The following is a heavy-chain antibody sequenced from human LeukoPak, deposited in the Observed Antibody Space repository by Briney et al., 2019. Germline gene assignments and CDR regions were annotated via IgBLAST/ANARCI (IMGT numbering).Heavy chain of an antibody. CDR1: GGSISSYY. CDR2: IYYSGST. V-gene: IGHV4-59*08. J-gene: IGHJ3*02. D-gene: IGHD3-22*01. Sequence: SETLSLTCTVSGGSISSYYWSWIRQPPGKGLEWIGYIYYSGSTNYNPSLKSRVTISVDTSKNQFSLKLSSVTAADTAVYYCAQYYYDSSGAFDIWGQGTMATVSS. CDR3: AQYYYDSSGAFDI.